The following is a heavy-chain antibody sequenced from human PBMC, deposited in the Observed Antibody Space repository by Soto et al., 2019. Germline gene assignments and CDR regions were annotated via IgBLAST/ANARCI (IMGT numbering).Heavy chain of an antibody. V-gene: IGHV4-59*12. CDR3: ARGTYCSSTSCYWGMDV. CDR1: GDSITHYY. CDR2: IYYSGST. Sequence: SETLSLTCTVSGDSITHYYWSWIRQPPGKGLEWIGYIYYSGSTNYNPSLKSRVTISVDTSKNQFSLKLSSVTAADTAVYYCARGTYCSSTSCYWGMDVWGQGTTVTVSS. D-gene: IGHD2-2*01. J-gene: IGHJ6*02.